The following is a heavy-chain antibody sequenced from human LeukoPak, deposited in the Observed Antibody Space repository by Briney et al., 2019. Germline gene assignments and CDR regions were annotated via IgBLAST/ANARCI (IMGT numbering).Heavy chain of an antibody. D-gene: IGHD1-26*01. Sequence: ASVKVSCKAFGYTFTDYHMHWVRQAPGQGLEWMGWINPNSGDTNYAQKFQGRVTMTRDTTISTAYMELSRLRSEDTAVYYCARDESSRSGSYRLYNWFDPWGQGTLVTVSS. V-gene: IGHV1-2*02. CDR2: INPNSGDT. CDR1: GYTFTDYH. CDR3: ARDESSRSGSYRLYNWFDP. J-gene: IGHJ5*02.